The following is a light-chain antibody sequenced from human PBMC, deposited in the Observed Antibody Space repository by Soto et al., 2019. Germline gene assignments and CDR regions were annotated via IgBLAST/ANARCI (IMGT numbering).Light chain of an antibody. CDR2: AAS. CDR3: HQSYSSPRT. V-gene: IGKV1-39*01. CDR1: QSITDY. Sequence: DIQMTQSPSSLSASVGDRVTITCRTRQSITDYLNWYQQKPGKAPKFLIYAASSLQSGVPSRFSGSGSGTDFTLTISSLQPEDSATYYCHQSYSSPRTFGQGTKVDVK. J-gene: IGKJ1*01.